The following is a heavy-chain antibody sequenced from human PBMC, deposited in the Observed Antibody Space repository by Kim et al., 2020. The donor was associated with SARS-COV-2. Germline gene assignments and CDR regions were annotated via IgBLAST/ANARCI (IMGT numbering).Heavy chain of an antibody. V-gene: IGHV3-43*02. CDR3: AKDIPRYRGFDWHYGDY. J-gene: IGHJ4*02. D-gene: IGHD5-12*01. CDR1: GFTFDDYA. CDR2: ISGDGGST. Sequence: GGSLRLSCAASGFTFDDYAMHWVRQAPGKGLEWVSLISGDGGSTYYADSVKGRFTISRDNSKNSLYLQMNSLRTEDTALYYCAKDIPRYRGFDWHYGDYWGQGTLVTLSS.